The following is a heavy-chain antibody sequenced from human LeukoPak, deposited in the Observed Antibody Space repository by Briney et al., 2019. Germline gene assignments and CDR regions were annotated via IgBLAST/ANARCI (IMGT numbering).Heavy chain of an antibody. J-gene: IGHJ6*04. CDR3: ARGGRLSIYYGMEV. CDR2: ISYDGRNK. D-gene: IGHD1-26*01. CDR1: GFTFSSYA. V-gene: IGHV3-30*04. Sequence: GGSLRLSCAASGFTFSSYAMHWVRQAPGKGLEWLAVISYDGRNKYYADSVKGRFTIYRDNSKNTLYLQMNSMRAEDTAVYYCARGGRLSIYYGMEVWGKGTTVTVSS.